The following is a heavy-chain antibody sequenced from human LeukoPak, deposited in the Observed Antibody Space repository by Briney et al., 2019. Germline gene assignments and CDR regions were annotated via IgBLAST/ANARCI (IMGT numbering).Heavy chain of an antibody. Sequence: ASVKVSCKASGYSFSGHYMHWVRQAPGQGPEWMGWISPNSGGTNYAQKFQGRVTMTGDTSISTAYMELSSLRSDDTAVYYCVRGDDYGDYEVYFDYWGQGTLVTVSS. CDR1: GYSFSGHY. CDR2: ISPNSGGT. D-gene: IGHD4-17*01. J-gene: IGHJ4*02. CDR3: VRGDDYGDYEVYFDY. V-gene: IGHV1-2*02.